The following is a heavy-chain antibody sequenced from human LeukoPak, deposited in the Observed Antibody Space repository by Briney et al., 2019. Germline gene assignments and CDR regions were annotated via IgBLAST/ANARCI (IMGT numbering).Heavy chain of an antibody. Sequence: PGRSLRLSCAASGFPFSSYAMHWVRQAPGKGLEWVAVIWYDGNNKYYADSVKGRFTISRDNSKNTFFLEMNSLRADDTAVYYCFSSVGSLDHWGQGTLVTVSS. CDR1: GFPFSSYA. CDR3: FSSVGSLDH. J-gene: IGHJ4*02. CDR2: IWYDGNNK. D-gene: IGHD2-15*01. V-gene: IGHV3-33*01.